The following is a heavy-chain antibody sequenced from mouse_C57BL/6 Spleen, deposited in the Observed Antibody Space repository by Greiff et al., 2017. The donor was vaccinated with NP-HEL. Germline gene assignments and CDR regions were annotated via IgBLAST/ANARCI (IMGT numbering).Heavy chain of an antibody. V-gene: IGHV1-22*01. CDR2: INPNNGGT. CDR1: GYTFTDYN. D-gene: IGHD2-1*01. J-gene: IGHJ1*03. Sequence: LMEPGASVKMSCKASGYTFTDYNMHWVKQSHGKSLEWIGYINPNNGGTSYNQKFKGKATLTVNKSSSTAYMELRSLTSEDSAVYYCASESTLGRGWYFDVWGTGTTVTVSS. CDR3: ASESTLGRGWYFDV.